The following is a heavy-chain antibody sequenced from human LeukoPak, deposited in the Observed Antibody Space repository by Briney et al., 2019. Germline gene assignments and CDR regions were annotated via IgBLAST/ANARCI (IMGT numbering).Heavy chain of an antibody. Sequence: GGSLRLSCAASGFTFSSYAMHWVRQAPGKGLEWVAVISYDGSNKYYADSVKGRFTISRDNAKNSLYLQMNSLRAEDTAVYYCAREQSEGFDYWGQGTLVTVSS. V-gene: IGHV3-30-3*01. J-gene: IGHJ4*02. CDR3: AREQSEGFDY. CDR1: GFTFSSYA. CDR2: ISYDGSNK.